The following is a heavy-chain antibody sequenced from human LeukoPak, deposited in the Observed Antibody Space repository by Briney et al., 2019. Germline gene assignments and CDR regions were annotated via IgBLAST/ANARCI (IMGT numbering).Heavy chain of an antibody. V-gene: IGHV4-39*01. D-gene: IGHD3-9*01. CDR3: ARQNTINHDAFDI. J-gene: IGHJ3*02. CDR2: IYYRGST. CDR1: GGSISSSSYY. Sequence: SETLSLTCTVSGGSISSSSYYWGWIRQPPGKGLEWIRRIYYRGSTYYNPSLKSQVSISVDTSKNQFSLKLSSVTAADTAVYYCARQNTINHDAFDIWGQGTMVTVS.